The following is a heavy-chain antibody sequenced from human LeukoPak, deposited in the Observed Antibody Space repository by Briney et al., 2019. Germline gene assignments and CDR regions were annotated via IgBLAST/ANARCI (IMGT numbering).Heavy chain of an antibody. J-gene: IGHJ4*02. D-gene: IGHD3-10*01. Sequence: GGSLRLSCAASGFTFTSYGMNWVRQAPGKGLEWVSYISGSSSTIYYADSVKGRFTISRDNAKNSLYLQMYSLRAEDTAVYYCARVLSGDYFDYWGQGTLVTVSS. CDR2: ISGSSSTI. V-gene: IGHV3-48*04. CDR1: GFTFTSYG. CDR3: ARVLSGDYFDY.